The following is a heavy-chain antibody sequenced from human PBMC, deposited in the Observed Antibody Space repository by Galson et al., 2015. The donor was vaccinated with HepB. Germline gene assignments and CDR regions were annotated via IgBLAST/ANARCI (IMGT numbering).Heavy chain of an antibody. D-gene: IGHD4-17*01. CDR2: ISSSSSYI. V-gene: IGHV3-21*01. J-gene: IGHJ4*02. Sequence: SLRLSCAASGFTFSSYSMNWVRQAPGKGLEWVSSISSSSSYIYYADSVKGRFTISRDNAKNSLYLQMNSLRAEDTAVYHCARDHYGDSDFDYWGQGTLVTVSS. CDR1: GFTFSSYS. CDR3: ARDHYGDSDFDY.